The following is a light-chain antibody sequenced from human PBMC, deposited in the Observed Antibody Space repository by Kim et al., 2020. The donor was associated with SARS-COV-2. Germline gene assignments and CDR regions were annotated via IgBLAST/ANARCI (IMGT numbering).Light chain of an antibody. Sequence: QSALTQPPSASGSPGQSVTISCTRTSNDVDVNYYVSWYQHHPGQAPKLLIYEVTKRPSGVPDRFSGARSGHTASLTISGLQPDDEADYYCCSSVGNNNVFGTGTKVTVL. V-gene: IGLV2-8*01. CDR2: EVT. J-gene: IGLJ1*01. CDR1: SNDVDVNYY. CDR3: CSSVGNNNV.